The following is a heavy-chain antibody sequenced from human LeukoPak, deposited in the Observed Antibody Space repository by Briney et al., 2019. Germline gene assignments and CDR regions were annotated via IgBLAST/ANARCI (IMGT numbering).Heavy chain of an antibody. CDR2: ISGSGGST. J-gene: IGHJ5*02. CDR1: GFTFSSYA. Sequence: PGGSLRLSCAASGFTFSSYAMSWVRQAPGKGLEWVSAISGSGGSTYYADSVKGRFTISRDNSKNTLYLQMNSLRAEDTAVYYCAKNPHYYDSSGPNWFDPWGQGTLVTVSS. V-gene: IGHV3-23*01. CDR3: AKNPHYYDSSGPNWFDP. D-gene: IGHD3-22*01.